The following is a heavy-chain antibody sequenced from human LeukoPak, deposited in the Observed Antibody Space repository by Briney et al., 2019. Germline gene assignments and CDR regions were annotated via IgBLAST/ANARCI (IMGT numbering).Heavy chain of an antibody. CDR2: INACNGNT. V-gene: IGHV1-3*01. CDR1: GYIFTSYA. CDR3: ARAPTVTTQNWFDP. Sequence: ASVKVSCKASGYIFTSYAMHWVRQAPGQRLEWMGWINACNGNTKYSQKFQGRVTITRDTSASTAYMELSSLRSEDTAVYYCARAPTVTTQNWFDPWGQGTLVTVSS. D-gene: IGHD4-17*01. J-gene: IGHJ5*02.